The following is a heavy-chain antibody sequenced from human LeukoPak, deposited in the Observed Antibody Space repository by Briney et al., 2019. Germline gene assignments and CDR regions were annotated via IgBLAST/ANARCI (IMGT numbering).Heavy chain of an antibody. J-gene: IGHJ4*02. V-gene: IGHV3-48*01. Sequence: GGSLRLSSAASGFTFSSYSMNWVRRAPGKGLEWVSYISSSSSTIYYADSVKGRFTISRDNAKNSLYLQMNSLRAEDTAVYYCARVRAEGDYWGQGTLVTVSS. CDR3: ARVRAEGDY. CDR2: ISSSSSTI. CDR1: GFTFSSYS.